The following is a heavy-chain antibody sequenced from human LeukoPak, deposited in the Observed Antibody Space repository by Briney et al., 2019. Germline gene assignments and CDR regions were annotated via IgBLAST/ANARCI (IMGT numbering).Heavy chain of an antibody. CDR2: IIPIFGTA. J-gene: IGHJ3*02. V-gene: IGHV1-69*05. Sequence: SVKVSCKASGGTFSSYAISWVRQAPGQGLEWMEGIIPIFGTANYAQKFQGRVTITTDESTSTAYMELSSLRSEDTAVYYCARGPYYYDSSGYSVREAFDIWGQGTMVTVSS. CDR3: ARGPYYYDSSGYSVREAFDI. CDR1: GGTFSSYA. D-gene: IGHD3-22*01.